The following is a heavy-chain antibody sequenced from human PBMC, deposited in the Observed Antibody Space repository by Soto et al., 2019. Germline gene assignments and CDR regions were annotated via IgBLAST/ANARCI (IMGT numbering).Heavy chain of an antibody. CDR2: ISSSGSTT. CDR1: GFTFSSYE. CDR3: AGALGTWGSRSYFDY. D-gene: IGHD7-27*01. J-gene: IGHJ4*02. Sequence: EVQLVESGGGLAQHGGSLRLSCAGSGFTFSSYEVNWVRQAPGKGLEWVSYISSSGSTTYYADSVKGRFTISRDNAKNSLYLQMNSLRGEDTAIYYCAGALGTWGSRSYFDYWGQGTLVTVSS. V-gene: IGHV3-48*03.